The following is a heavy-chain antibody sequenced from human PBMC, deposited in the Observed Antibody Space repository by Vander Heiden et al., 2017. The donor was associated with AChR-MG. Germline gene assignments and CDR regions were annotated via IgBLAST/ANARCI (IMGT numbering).Heavy chain of an antibody. V-gene: IGHV4-39*02. J-gene: IGHJ6*02. Sequence: QLQLQESGPGLVKPSETLSLTCTVSGGSISSSSYYWGWIRQPPGKGLEWIGSIYYSGSTYYNPSLKSRVTISVDTSKNQFSLKMSSVTAADTAVYYCAIEALRIMDVWGQGTTVTVSS. CDR2: IYYSGST. CDR1: GGSISSSSYY. CDR3: AIEALRIMDV.